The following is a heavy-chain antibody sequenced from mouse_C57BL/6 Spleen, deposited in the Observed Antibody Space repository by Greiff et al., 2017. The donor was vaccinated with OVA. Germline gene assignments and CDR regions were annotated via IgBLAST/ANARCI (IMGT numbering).Heavy chain of an antibody. J-gene: IGHJ4*01. V-gene: IGHV1-54*01. CDR1: GYAFTNYL. Sequence: VQLQQSGAELVRPGTSVKVSCKASGYAFTNYLIEWVKQRPGQGLEWIGVINPGSGGTNYNEKFKGKATLTADKSSSTAYMQLSSLTSEDSAVYFCARPFSSIYAMDYWGQGTSVTVSS. CDR3: ARPFSSIYAMDY. CDR2: INPGSGGT.